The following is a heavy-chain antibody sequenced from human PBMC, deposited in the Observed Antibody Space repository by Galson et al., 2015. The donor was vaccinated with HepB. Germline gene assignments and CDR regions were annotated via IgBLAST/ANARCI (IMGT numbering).Heavy chain of an antibody. CDR3: ARESIRHSGTYYDFDY. J-gene: IGHJ4*02. CDR2: IWYDGTNK. V-gene: IGHV3-33*01. CDR1: GFTFCSYG. D-gene: IGHD1-26*01. Sequence: SLRLSCAASGFTFCSYGMHWVRQAPGKGLEWVALIWYDGTNKYYTDSVKGRFTISRDNSKNTLYLQMNSLRAEDTAVYYCARESIRHSGTYYDFDYWGQGTLVTVSS.